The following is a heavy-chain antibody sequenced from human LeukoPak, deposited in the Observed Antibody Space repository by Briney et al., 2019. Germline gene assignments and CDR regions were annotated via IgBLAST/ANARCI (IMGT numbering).Heavy chain of an antibody. V-gene: IGHV1-2*02. CDR3: ARALTETSFYYMDV. Sequence: ASVKVSCKASGYTFSGYYIHWVRQAPGLGLEWMGWIDPNSGDTNSAQTLQGRLTMPRDKSISTAHMEVTALRADDTAVYYGARALTETSFYYMDVWGKGTTVTVSS. CDR1: GYTFSGYY. CDR2: IDPNSGDT. J-gene: IGHJ6*03. D-gene: IGHD1-7*01.